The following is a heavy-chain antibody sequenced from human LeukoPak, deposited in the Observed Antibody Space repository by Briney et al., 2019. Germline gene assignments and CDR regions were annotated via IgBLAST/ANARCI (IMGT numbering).Heavy chain of an antibody. D-gene: IGHD6-19*01. CDR1: GGSISSGSYY. J-gene: IGHJ4*02. Sequence: SETLSLTCTVSGGSISSGSYYWSWIRQPAGKGLEWIGRIYTSGSTNYNPSLKSRVTISVDTSKNQFSLKLSSVTAADTAVYYCARDGNIAVAGLMDYWGQGTLVTVSS. CDR2: IYTSGST. CDR3: ARDGNIAVAGLMDY. V-gene: IGHV4-61*02.